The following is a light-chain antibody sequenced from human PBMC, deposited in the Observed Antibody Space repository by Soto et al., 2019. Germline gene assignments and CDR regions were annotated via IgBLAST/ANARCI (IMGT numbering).Light chain of an antibody. CDR3: CSYAGSSTP. CDR2: EVT. CDR1: SSDVGRYNL. V-gene: IGLV2-23*02. J-gene: IGLJ2*01. Sequence: QSALTQPASVSGSPGQSITISCTGTSSDVGRYNLVSWYQQHPGKAPKLMIYEVTKRPSGVSNRFSGSKSGNTASLTISGLQAEDEADYYCCSYAGSSTPFGGGTKRTVL.